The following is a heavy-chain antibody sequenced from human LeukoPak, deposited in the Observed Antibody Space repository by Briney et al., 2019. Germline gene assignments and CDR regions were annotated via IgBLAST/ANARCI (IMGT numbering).Heavy chain of an antibody. CDR2: IIPIFGTA. Sequence: ASVKVSCKASGGTFSSYAISWVRQAPGQGLEWMGGIIPIFGTANYAQKFQGRVTITTDESTSTAYMELSSLRSEDTAVYYCAGEPRLPDAFDIWGQGTMVTVSS. D-gene: IGHD4-11*01. CDR3: AGEPRLPDAFDI. V-gene: IGHV1-69*05. CDR1: GGTFSSYA. J-gene: IGHJ3*02.